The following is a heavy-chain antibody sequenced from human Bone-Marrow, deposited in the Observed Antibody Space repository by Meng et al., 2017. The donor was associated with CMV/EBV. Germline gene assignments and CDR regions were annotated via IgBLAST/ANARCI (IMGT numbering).Heavy chain of an antibody. CDR3: ARPIVVVPAARAFDP. CDR1: GGSISSSNW. D-gene: IGHD2-2*01. CDR2: IYHSGST. Sequence: GSLRLSCAVSGGSISSSNWGSWVRQPPGKGLEGIGEIYHSGSTNYNPSIKSRVTISVDKSKNQFSLKLSSVTAADTAVYYCARPIVVVPAARAFDPWGQGTLVTVSS. V-gene: IGHV4-4*02. J-gene: IGHJ5*02.